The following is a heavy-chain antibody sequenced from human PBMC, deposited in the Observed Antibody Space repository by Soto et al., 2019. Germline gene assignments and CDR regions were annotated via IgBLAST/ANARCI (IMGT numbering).Heavy chain of an antibody. CDR2: ISYDGNNK. J-gene: IGHJ6*01. D-gene: IGHD3-3*01. V-gene: IGHV3-30-3*01. CDR1: GFTFSNFA. CDR3: ARAHYDFLSGYPYYYSAIDV. Sequence: PGGSLRLSCAASGFTFSNFAIHWVRQAPGKGLEWVTVISYDGNNKYYADSVKGRFTISRDNSKNTLYLQMNSLRIEDTAVYFCARAHYDFLSGYPYYYSAIDVCGQGTTDTVSS.